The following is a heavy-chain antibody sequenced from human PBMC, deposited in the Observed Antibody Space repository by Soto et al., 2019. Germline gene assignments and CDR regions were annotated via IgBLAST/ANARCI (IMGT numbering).Heavy chain of an antibody. D-gene: IGHD3-9*01. CDR3: ARGRHYDILTGYYTPYYYYGMDV. V-gene: IGHV1-8*01. CDR1: GYTFTSYD. CDR2: MSPNSGNT. Sequence: GASVKVSCKASGYTFTSYDINWVRQATGQGLEWMGWMSPNSGNTGYAQKFQGRVTMTRNTSISTAYMELSSLRSEDTAVYYCARGRHYDILTGYYTPYYYYGMDVWGQGTTVTVSS. J-gene: IGHJ6*02.